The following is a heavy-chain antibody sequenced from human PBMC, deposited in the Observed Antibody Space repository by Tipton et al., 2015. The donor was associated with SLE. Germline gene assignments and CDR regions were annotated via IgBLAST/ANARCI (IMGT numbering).Heavy chain of an antibody. CDR3: ARDAVGRADYFYFYGMAV. Sequence: SLRLSCVASGFPFSSYWMSWVRQAPGRGLEWVANIKQDGGEKYYVDSVKGRFTISRDNAKNSLYLQMNSLRGDDTAVYYCARDAVGRADYFYFYGMAVWGQGTTVTFSS. CDR1: GFPFSSYW. D-gene: IGHD1-26*01. J-gene: IGHJ6*02. CDR2: IKQDGGEK. V-gene: IGHV3-7*01.